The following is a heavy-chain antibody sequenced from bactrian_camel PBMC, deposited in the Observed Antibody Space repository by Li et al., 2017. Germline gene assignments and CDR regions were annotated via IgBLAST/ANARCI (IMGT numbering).Heavy chain of an antibody. V-gene: IGHV3S40*01. CDR1: RFQFNGYD. J-gene: IGHJ4*01. CDR2: TNNGGGNT. Sequence: QLVESGGGLVQPGGSLRLSCNYSRFQFNGYDMSWVRQAPGKGLEWVSATNNGGGNTFYADSVKGRFTISRDNARNTLYLQMNSLKPEDTAMYYCALRFPPLSVRQWRNKNEYAYWGQGTQVTVS. D-gene: IGHD1*01. CDR3: ALRFPPLSVRQWRNKNEYAY.